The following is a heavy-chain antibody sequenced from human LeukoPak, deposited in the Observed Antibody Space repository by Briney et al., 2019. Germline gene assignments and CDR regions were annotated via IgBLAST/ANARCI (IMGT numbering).Heavy chain of an antibody. CDR3: ARLRLEYGDYVHYFDY. J-gene: IGHJ4*02. CDR2: IYPGDSDT. CDR1: GYSFTSYW. V-gene: IGHV5-51*01. Sequence: GGSLKISCKGSGYSFTSYWIGWVRQMPGKGLEWMGIIYPGDSDTRYSPSFQGQVTISADKSISTAYLQWSSLKASDTAMYYCARLRLEYGDYVHYFDYWGQGTLVTVSS. D-gene: IGHD4-17*01.